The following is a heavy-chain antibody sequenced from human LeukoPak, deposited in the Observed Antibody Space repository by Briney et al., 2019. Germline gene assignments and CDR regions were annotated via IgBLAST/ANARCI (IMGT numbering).Heavy chain of an antibody. J-gene: IGHJ4*02. Sequence: SETLSLTCAVYGGSFSGYYWSWIRQPPGKGLEWIGEINHSGSTNYNPSLKSRVSISVDTSKNHFSLKLSSVTAADTAVYYCARQTGSGLFILPGGQGTLVTVSS. CDR3: ARQTGSGLFILP. CDR2: INHSGST. V-gene: IGHV4-34*01. D-gene: IGHD3/OR15-3a*01. CDR1: GGSFSGYY.